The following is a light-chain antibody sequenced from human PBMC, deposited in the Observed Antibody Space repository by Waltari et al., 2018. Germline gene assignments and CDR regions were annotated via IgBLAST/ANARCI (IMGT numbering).Light chain of an antibody. CDR3: QSYDSTDWV. CDR1: GGSIATNY. Sequence: KFMLTQPHSVSESPGKTVTISCTGSGGSIATNYVQWYQQRPGSAPILLIFEDNQRPSGVPDRFSGSIDTSSNSASLPISGLKTEDEADYYCQSYDSTDWVFGGGTKLTVL. CDR2: EDN. V-gene: IGLV6-57*02. J-gene: IGLJ3*02.